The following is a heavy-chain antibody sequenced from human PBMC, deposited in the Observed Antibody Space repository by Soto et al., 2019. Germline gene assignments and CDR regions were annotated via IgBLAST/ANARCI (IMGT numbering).Heavy chain of an antibody. D-gene: IGHD2-2*01. V-gene: IGHV1-2*04. J-gene: IGHJ6*02. CDR3: ATVSSTSYYYYGRDV. Sequence: ASVKVSCKASGYTFTGYYMHWVRQAPGQGLEWMGWINPNSGGTNYAQKFQGWVTMTRDTSISTAYMELSRLRSDDTAVYYCATVSSTSYYYYGRDVWGQGTTVTVSS. CDR1: GYTFTGYY. CDR2: INPNSGGT.